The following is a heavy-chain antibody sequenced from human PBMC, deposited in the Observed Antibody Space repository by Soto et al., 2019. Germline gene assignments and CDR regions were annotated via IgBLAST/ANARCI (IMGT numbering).Heavy chain of an antibody. CDR1: GLIFSNYG. CDR3: GKDRCGATCPNNLRIGDFDP. D-gene: IGHD2-21*01. V-gene: IGHV3-30*18. Sequence: PGGSLGLSCAASGLIFSNYGMHWVRQAPGKGLEWVALISSHHGSTQYYADSVKGRFTISRDNSKNTLYLDMNSLRTEDTAIYYCGKDRCGATCPNNLRIGDFDPCGQRTMVTVSS. J-gene: IGHJ5*02. CDR2: ISSHHGSTQ.